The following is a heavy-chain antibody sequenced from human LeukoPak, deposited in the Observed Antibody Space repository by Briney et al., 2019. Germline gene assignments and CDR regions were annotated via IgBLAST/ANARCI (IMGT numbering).Heavy chain of an antibody. CDR3: TSSFGQLSFFDY. J-gene: IGHJ4*02. V-gene: IGHV3-49*03. CDR1: GFTFGDYA. Sequence: GGSLRLSCTASGFTFGDYAMSWFRQAPGKGLEWVGFIRSKAYGATTEYAASVKGRFTISRDDSKSIAYLQMNSLKTEDTAVYYCTSSFGQLSFFDYWGQGTLVTVSS. D-gene: IGHD3-10*01. CDR2: IRSKAYGATT.